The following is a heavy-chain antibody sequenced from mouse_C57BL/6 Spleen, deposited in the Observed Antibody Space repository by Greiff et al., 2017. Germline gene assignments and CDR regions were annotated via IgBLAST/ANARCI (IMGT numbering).Heavy chain of an antibody. V-gene: IGHV5-6*01. J-gene: IGHJ4*01. CDR2: ISSGGSYT. CDR3: ARSSHYYAMDY. Sequence: EVQLKESGGDLVKPGGSLKLSCAASGFTFSSYGMSWVRQTPDKRLEWVATISSGGSYTYYPDSVKGRFTISRDNAKNTLYLQMSSLKSEDTAMYYCARSSHYYAMDYWGQGTSVTVSS. CDR1: GFTFSSYG. D-gene: IGHD1-1*01.